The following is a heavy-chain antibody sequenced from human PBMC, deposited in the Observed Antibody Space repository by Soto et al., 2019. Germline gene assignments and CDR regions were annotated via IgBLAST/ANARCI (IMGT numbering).Heavy chain of an antibody. Sequence: QVQLVQSGAEVKKPGASVKVSCKASGYTFTSYYMHWVRQAPGQGLEWMGIINPSGGSTSYAQKFQGRVTMTRDTSTSTVYMELSSLRSEDTAVYYCARDASREYSGYDFVPVPPPTAYYFDYWGQGTLVTVSS. J-gene: IGHJ4*02. V-gene: IGHV1-46*03. CDR3: ARDASREYSGYDFVPVPPPTAYYFDY. CDR2: INPSGGST. D-gene: IGHD5-12*01. CDR1: GYTFTSYY.